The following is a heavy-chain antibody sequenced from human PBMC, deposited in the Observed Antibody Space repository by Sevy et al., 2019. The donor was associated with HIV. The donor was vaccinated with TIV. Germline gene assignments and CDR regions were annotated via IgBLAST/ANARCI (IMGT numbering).Heavy chain of an antibody. CDR3: AREGYYYRSGTYRPPNYYGMDV. CDR2: ISDYNGYT. CDR1: GYTFSSYG. D-gene: IGHD3-10*01. J-gene: IGHJ6*02. V-gene: IGHV1-18*01. Sequence: ASVKVSCKSSGYTFSSYGISWVRQAPGQGLEWMGWISDYNGYTNYAHKFQGRVTMSTETSTRTAYMELRSLRSDDTAVYFCAREGYYYRSGTYRPPNYYGMDVWGQGTAVTVSS.